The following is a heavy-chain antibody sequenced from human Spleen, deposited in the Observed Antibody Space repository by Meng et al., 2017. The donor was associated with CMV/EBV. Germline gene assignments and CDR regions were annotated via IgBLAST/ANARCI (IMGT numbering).Heavy chain of an antibody. CDR3: ARRGEQQLARFVYY. CDR1: GGSFSGYY. CDR2: INHSGST. V-gene: IGHV4-34*01. D-gene: IGHD6-13*01. J-gene: IGHJ4*02. Sequence: QVPLPQWCAVLLKPSETLSLTCAVYGGSFSGYYWSWIRQPPGKGLELIGEINHSGSTNYNPSLKSRVTISVDTSKTQSSLKLSSVPAADTAVYYCARRGEQQLARFVYYWGQGTLVTVSS.